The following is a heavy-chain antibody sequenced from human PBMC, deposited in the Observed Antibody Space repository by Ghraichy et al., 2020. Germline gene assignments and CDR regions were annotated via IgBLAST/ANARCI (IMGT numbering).Heavy chain of an antibody. J-gene: IGHJ4*02. CDR3: AKDPSRYYYDSSGYWDY. CDR2: ISGSGGST. D-gene: IGHD3-22*01. Sequence: GGSLRLSCAASGFTFSSYAMSWVRQAPGKGLEWVSAISGSGGSTYYADSVKGRFTISRDNSKNTLYLQMNSLRAEDTAVYYCAKDPSRYYYDSSGYWDYWGQGTLVTVSS. V-gene: IGHV3-23*01. CDR1: GFTFSSYA.